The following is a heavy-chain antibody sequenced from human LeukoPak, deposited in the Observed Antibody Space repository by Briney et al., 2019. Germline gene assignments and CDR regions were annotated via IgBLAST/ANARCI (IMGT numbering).Heavy chain of an antibody. V-gene: IGHV4-61*09. Sequence: SQTLSLTCTVSGGSISSRNYFWTWIRQPAGKGLEWIGHIDTSGSTKYNPSLKTRVTISVDTSKKQFSLKLRSVTAADTAVYYCARLGGYDYWGQGTLVTVSS. CDR3: ARLGGYDY. CDR1: GGSISSRNYF. D-gene: IGHD5-12*01. J-gene: IGHJ4*02. CDR2: IDTSGST.